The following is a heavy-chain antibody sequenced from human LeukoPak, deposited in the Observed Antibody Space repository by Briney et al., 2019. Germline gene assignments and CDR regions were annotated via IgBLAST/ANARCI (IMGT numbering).Heavy chain of an antibody. CDR2: ISSSSSTI. V-gene: IGHV3-48*01. Sequence: GGSLRLSCTASAFTLSNYAMSWVRQAPGKGLEWVSYISSSSSTIYYADSVKGRFTISRDNAKNSLYLQMNSLRAEDTAVYYCASSHGLQYFDYWGQGTLVTVSS. D-gene: IGHD5-24*01. CDR3: ASSHGLQYFDY. CDR1: AFTLSNYA. J-gene: IGHJ4*02.